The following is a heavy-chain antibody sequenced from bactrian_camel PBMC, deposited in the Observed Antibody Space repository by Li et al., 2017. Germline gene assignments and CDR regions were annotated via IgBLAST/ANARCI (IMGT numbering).Heavy chain of an antibody. CDR2: IYTGDDIT. D-gene: IGHD3*01. J-gene: IGHJ6*01. Sequence: HVQLVESGGASLQAGGSLRLSCEVSGRSVNDNCLGWFRQAPGREREAVATIYTGDDITDYADSVKGRFTISQDGFKNTVYLEMDSLLPEDTAIYYCAASRPLWMYGGKEPEFAYWGQGTQVTVS. V-gene: IGHV3S54*01. CDR1: GRSVNDNC. CDR3: AASRPLWMYGGKEPEFAY.